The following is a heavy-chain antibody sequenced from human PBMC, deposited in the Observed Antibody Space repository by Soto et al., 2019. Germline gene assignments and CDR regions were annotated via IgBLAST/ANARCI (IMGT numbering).Heavy chain of an antibody. Sequence: QVQLVQSGAEVKKPGSSVKVSCEASGDTFNKFAISWVRQAPGQGLEWMGGIIPMYGAANSAQKFRDRVSITADESTRTVYMYLRSLISEDTAVYFGARCMRALRTDDGFDIWGNGTGVTVSS. V-gene: IGHV1-69*01. CDR1: GDTFNKFA. J-gene: IGHJ3*02. CDR3: ARCMRALRTDDGFDI. CDR2: IIPMYGAA.